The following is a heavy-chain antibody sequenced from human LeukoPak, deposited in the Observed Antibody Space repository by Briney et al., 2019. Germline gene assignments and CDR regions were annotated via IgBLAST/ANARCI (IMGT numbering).Heavy chain of an antibody. CDR2: ISYDGSNK. CDR1: GFTFSSYA. V-gene: IGHV3-30-3*01. J-gene: IGHJ6*02. CDR3: AKAVGRWSIAVAGSYYYYGMDV. D-gene: IGHD6-19*01. Sequence: GRSLRLSCAASGFTFSSYAMHWVRQAPGKGLEWVAVISYDGSNKYHADSVKGRFTISRDNSKNTLYLQMDSLRAEDTAVYYCAKAVGRWSIAVAGSYYYYGMDVWGQGTTVTVSS.